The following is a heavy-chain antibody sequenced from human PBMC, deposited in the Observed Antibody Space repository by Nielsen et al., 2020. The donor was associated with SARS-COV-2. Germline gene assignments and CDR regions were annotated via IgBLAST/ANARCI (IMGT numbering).Heavy chain of an antibody. CDR2: IYYSGST. Sequence: SETLSLTCTVSGGSISSYYWSWIRQPPGKGLEWIGYIYYSGSTNYNPSLKSRVTISVDTSKNQFSLKLSSVTAADTAVYYCARDRSDFWSGTYGMDVWGQGTTVTVSS. D-gene: IGHD3-3*01. J-gene: IGHJ6*02. CDR3: ARDRSDFWSGTYGMDV. CDR1: GGSISSYY. V-gene: IGHV4-59*12.